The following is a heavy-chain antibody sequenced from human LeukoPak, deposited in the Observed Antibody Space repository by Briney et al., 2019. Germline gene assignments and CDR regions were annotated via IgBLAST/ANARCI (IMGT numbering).Heavy chain of an antibody. CDR3: TTEDGIFSYFDY. J-gene: IGHJ4*02. D-gene: IGHD2-15*01. Sequence: GGSLRLSCAASGITFTNAWLTWVRQAPGKGLEWVGRVKTKGDGGAADYAAPVKGRFTISRDDSKNTLYLQMNSLKTEDTAVYYCTTEDGIFSYFDYWGQGTLVTISS. V-gene: IGHV3-15*01. CDR2: VKTKGDGGAA. CDR1: GITFTNAW.